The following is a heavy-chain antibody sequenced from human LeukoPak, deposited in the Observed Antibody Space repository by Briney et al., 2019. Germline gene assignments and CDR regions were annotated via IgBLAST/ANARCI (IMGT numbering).Heavy chain of an antibody. J-gene: IGHJ5*02. CDR1: GGSISSYY. D-gene: IGHD6-6*01. CDR3: ARVPYSSSSESYWFDP. V-gene: IGHV4-4*07. CDR2: IYTSGST. Sequence: SETLSLTCIVSGGSISSYYWSWIRQPAGKGLEWIGRIYTSGSTNYNPSLKSRVTMSVDTSKNQFSLKLSSVTAADTAVYYCARVPYSSSSESYWFDPWGQGTLVTVSS.